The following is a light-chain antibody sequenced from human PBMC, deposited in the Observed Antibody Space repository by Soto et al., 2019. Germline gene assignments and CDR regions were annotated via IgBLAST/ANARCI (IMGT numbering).Light chain of an antibody. CDR3: HHYYTTPPA. V-gene: IGKV4-1*01. CDR2: WAS. J-gene: IGKJ1*01. CDR1: QNVLYSSNNHNY. Sequence: IVMTQSPDSLAVSLGETATINCRSSQNVLYSSNNHNYVAWYQQKAGQPPKLLIYWASTRESGVPQRFSGRGSGTDFTLTISDLQAEDVAVYFCHHYYTTPPAFGQGTRVEVK.